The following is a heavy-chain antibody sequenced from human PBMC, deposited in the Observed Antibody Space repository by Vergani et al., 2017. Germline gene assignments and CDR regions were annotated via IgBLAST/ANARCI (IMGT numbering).Heavy chain of an antibody. V-gene: IGHV3-23*01. Sequence: EVQLLESGGDLVQPGGSLRLSCAASGFTFNHYAMNWVRQAPGKGLEWVSGISGSGGSTYYAGSVKGRFTISRDSSKNTLYLQMNSLRAGDTAVYYCAKANPRNSGYDYLCYYHAMDVWGQGTTVTVSS. CDR3: AKANPRNSGYDYLCYYHAMDV. D-gene: IGHD5-12*01. CDR1: GFTFNHYA. CDR2: ISGSGGST. J-gene: IGHJ6*02.